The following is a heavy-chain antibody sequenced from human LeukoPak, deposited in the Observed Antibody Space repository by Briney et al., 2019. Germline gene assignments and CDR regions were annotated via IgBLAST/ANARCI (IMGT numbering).Heavy chain of an antibody. D-gene: IGHD6-13*01. CDR2: IYTSGST. Sequence: KPSETLSLTCTVSGGSFSSYYWNWIRQPAGKGLEWIGRIYTSGSTNYNPSLKSRVTMSVDTSKNQFSLKPNSVTAADTAVYYCARAGDSTSPLDYWGQGTLVTVSS. CDR3: ARAGDSTSPLDY. CDR1: GGSFSSYY. J-gene: IGHJ4*02. V-gene: IGHV4-4*07.